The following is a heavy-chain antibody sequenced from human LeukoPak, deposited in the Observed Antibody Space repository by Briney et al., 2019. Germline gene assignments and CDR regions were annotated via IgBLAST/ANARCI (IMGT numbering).Heavy chain of an antibody. V-gene: IGHV4-31*11. Sequence: SETLSLTCGVSGGSISSGGYYWSWLRQHPGKGLEWIGYIYYSGSTYYNPSLKSRVTISVDTSKNQFSLKLSSVTAADTAVYYCARLSENYYDSSGYYYVFDYWGQGTPVTVSS. J-gene: IGHJ4*02. CDR1: GGSISSGGYY. CDR2: IYYSGST. D-gene: IGHD3-22*01. CDR3: ARLSENYYDSSGYYYVFDY.